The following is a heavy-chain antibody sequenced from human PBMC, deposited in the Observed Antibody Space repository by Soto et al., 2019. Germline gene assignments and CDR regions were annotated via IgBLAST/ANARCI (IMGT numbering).Heavy chain of an antibody. CDR2: ISAYNGNT. D-gene: IGHD3-22*01. Sequence: ASVKVSCKASGYTFTSYGISWVRQAPGQGLEWMGWISAYNGNTNYAQKLQGRATMTTDTSASTAYMELSSLRSEDTAVYYCARAMYYYDSSGYYYYYYYGMDVWGQGTTVTVSS. CDR1: GYTFTSYG. J-gene: IGHJ6*02. CDR3: ARAMYYYDSSGYYYYYYYGMDV. V-gene: IGHV1-18*01.